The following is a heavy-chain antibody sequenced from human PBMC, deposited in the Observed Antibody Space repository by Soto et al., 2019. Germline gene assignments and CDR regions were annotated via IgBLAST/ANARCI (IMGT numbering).Heavy chain of an antibody. CDR1: GFTFDEYA. D-gene: IGHD3-22*01. J-gene: IGHJ4*02. CDR3: ARATQSYYDTSGYYSYVH. Sequence: PGGSLRLSCAASGFTFDEYALTWVRQAPGKRLEWVAGINWNGGSKGYADSVKGRFTISRDNAKSSLYLQMNNLRAEDTAFYFCARATQSYYDTSGYYSYVHWGQGAQVTVSS. V-gene: IGHV3-20*04. CDR2: INWNGGSK.